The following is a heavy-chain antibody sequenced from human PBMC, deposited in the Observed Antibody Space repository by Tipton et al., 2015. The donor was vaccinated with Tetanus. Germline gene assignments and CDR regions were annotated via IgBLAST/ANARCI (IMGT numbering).Heavy chain of an antibody. CDR2: SWYDGTDK. V-gene: IGHV3-33*01. CDR3: ARAADCSGGNCFFGDFDP. Sequence: SLRLSCAASGFIFSSYGIHWVRQAPGKGLEWLAVSWYDGTDKYYADSVKGRFTISKNNSKNTLYLQMNILRVEDTALCYCARAADCSGGNCFFGDFDPWGQGTQVT. J-gene: IGHJ5*02. CDR1: GFIFSSYG. D-gene: IGHD2-15*01.